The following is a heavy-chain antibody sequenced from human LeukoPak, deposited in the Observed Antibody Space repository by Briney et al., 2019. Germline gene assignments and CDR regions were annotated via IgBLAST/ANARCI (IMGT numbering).Heavy chain of an antibody. D-gene: IGHD3-9*01. J-gene: IGHJ6*02. CDR2: INHSGST. V-gene: IGHV4-34*01. Sequence: PSETLSLTCAVYGGSFSGYYWSWIRQPPGKGLEWIGEINHSGSTNYNPSLKSRVTISVDTSKNQFSLKLSPVTAADTAVYYCARGHRYYDILTGYYSPYYSYYGMDVWGQGTTVTV. CDR1: GGSFSGYY. CDR3: ARGHRYYDILTGYYSPYYSYYGMDV.